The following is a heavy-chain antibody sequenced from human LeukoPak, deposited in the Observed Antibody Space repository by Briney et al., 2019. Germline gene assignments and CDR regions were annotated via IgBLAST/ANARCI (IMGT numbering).Heavy chain of an antibody. D-gene: IGHD4-17*01. Sequence: PGGSLRLSCAASGFTFSSYSMNWVRQAPGKGLEWVSYISSSSSTIYYADSVKGRFTISRDNAKNSLYLQMNSLRAEDTAVYYCARTNDYGDYDYFDYWGQGTLVTVSS. CDR3: ARTNDYGDYDYFDY. CDR2: ISSSSSTI. J-gene: IGHJ4*02. CDR1: GFTFSSYS. V-gene: IGHV3-48*04.